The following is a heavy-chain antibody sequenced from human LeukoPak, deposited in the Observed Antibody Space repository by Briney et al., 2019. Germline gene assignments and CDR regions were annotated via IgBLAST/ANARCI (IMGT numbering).Heavy chain of an antibody. D-gene: IGHD3-9*01. CDR3: ARYILTGYSNWFDP. Sequence: ASVKVSCKASGYTFTSYDINWVRQATGQGLEWMGWMNPNSGNTGYAQKFQGRATITRNTSISTAYMELSSLRSEDTAVYYCARYILTGYSNWFDPWGQGTLVTVSS. CDR2: MNPNSGNT. V-gene: IGHV1-8*03. CDR1: GYTFTSYD. J-gene: IGHJ5*02.